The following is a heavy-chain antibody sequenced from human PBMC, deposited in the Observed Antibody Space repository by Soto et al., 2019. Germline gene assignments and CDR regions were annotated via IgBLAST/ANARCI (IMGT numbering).Heavy chain of an antibody. CDR2: IYYSGST. Sequence: SETLSLTCTVSGGSISSYYWSWIRQPPGKGLEWIGYIYYSGSTNYNPSLKSRVTVSVDTSKNQFSLKLSSVTAADTAVYYCARAGYSYGDLSYWGQGTLVTVS. D-gene: IGHD5-18*01. V-gene: IGHV4-59*01. CDR3: ARAGYSYGDLSY. CDR1: GGSISSYY. J-gene: IGHJ4*02.